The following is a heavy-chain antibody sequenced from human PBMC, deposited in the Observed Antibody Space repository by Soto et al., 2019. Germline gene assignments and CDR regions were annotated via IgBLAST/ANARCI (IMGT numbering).Heavy chain of an antibody. CDR3: ARDRRDQGAFDI. CDR1: GYTFTSYA. V-gene: IGHV1-3*01. CDR2: INAGNGNT. Sequence: ASVKVSCKASGYTFTSYAMHWVRQAPGQRLEWMGWINAGNGNTKYSQKFQGRVTITRDTSASTAYMELSSLRSEDTAVYDCARDRRDQGAFDIWGQGTMVTVSS. J-gene: IGHJ3*02.